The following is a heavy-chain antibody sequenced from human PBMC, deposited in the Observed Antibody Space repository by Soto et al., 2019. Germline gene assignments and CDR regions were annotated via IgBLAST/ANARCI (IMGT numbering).Heavy chain of an antibody. Sequence: GGSLRLSCAASGFTLSSYAMSWVRQAPGKGLEWVSAISGSGGSTYYADSVKGRFTISRDNSKNTLYLQMNSLRAEDTAVYYCAKDLSYYDSSGYYSHFDYWGQGTLVTVSS. CDR1: GFTLSSYA. D-gene: IGHD3-22*01. CDR2: ISGSGGST. V-gene: IGHV3-23*01. J-gene: IGHJ4*02. CDR3: AKDLSYYDSSGYYSHFDY.